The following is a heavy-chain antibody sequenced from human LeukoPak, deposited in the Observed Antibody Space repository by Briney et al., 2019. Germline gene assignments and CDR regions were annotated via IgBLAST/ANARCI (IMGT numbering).Heavy chain of an antibody. V-gene: IGHV3-23*01. D-gene: IGHD2-15*01. J-gene: IGHJ4*02. Sequence: GGSLRLSCAASGFTFSSYAMSWVRQAPGKGLEWVSAISGSGGSTYYADSVKGRFTISRDNSKNTLYLQMNSLRAEDTAVYYCAKGKGYCSGGSCYRTDYWGQGTLVTASS. CDR1: GFTFSSYA. CDR2: ISGSGGST. CDR3: AKGKGYCSGGSCYRTDY.